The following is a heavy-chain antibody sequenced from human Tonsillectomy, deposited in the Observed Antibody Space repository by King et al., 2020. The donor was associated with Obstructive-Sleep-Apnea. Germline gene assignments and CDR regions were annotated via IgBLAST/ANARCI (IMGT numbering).Heavy chain of an antibody. Sequence: VQLQESGPGLVKPSQTLSLTCAVSGGSISSGGYSWSWIRQPPGKGLEWIGYIYYSGSTYYNPSLKSRVTISVDTSKNQFSLKLSSVTAADTAVYYCASGRITIFGVVMEIDYWGQGTLVTVSS. D-gene: IGHD3-3*01. CDR2: IYYSGST. CDR1: GGSISSGGYS. J-gene: IGHJ4*02. V-gene: IGHV4-30-4*07. CDR3: ASGRITIFGVVMEIDY.